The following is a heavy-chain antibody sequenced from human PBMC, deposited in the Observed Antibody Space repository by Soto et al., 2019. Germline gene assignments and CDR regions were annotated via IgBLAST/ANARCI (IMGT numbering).Heavy chain of an antibody. J-gene: IGHJ4*02. V-gene: IGHV4-39*01. CDR2: IYYSGST. CDR1: GGSISSSSYY. CDR3: ASPSSGWYGFDY. Sequence: SETLSLTCTVSGGSISSSSYYWGWIRQPPGKGLEWIGSIYYSGSTYYNPSLKSRVTISVDTSKNQFSLKLSSVTAADTAVYYCASPSSGWYGFDYWGQGTLVTVSS. D-gene: IGHD6-19*01.